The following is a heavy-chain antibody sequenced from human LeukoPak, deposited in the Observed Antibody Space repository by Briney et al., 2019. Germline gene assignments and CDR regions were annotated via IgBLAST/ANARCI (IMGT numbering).Heavy chain of an antibody. D-gene: IGHD3-3*01. V-gene: IGHV4-39*07. CDR3: ARVSKHDFWSGHGVFDI. Sequence: SETLSLTCTVSGASISSNSYYWGWIRQPPGKGLEWIASIHYSGSTYYNSFLKSRVTISLDTSKNQFSLRLSSVTAADTAVYYCARVSKHDFWSGHGVFDIWGQGTMVTVSS. CDR1: GASISSNSYY. CDR2: IHYSGST. J-gene: IGHJ3*02.